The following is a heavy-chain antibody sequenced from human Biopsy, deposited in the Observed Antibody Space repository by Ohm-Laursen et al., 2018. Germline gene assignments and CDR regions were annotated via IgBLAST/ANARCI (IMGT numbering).Heavy chain of an antibody. CDR2: INPGSGDT. CDR3: ARADASTFDS. J-gene: IGHJ4*02. V-gene: IGHV1-46*01. CDR1: GYSFTSYY. Sequence: SSVKVSCKASGYSFTSYYLHWVRQAPGQGLEWMGLINPGSGDTILAQKFQGRVSLTRDTSTDTAYMKLTSLTSEDTATYYCARADASTFDSWGQGTLVTVSS.